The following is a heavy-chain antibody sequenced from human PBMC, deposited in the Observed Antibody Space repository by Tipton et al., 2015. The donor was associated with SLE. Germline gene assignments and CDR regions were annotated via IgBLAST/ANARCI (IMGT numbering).Heavy chain of an antibody. D-gene: IGHD3-10*01. CDR1: GFTFSSYS. Sequence: SLRLSCAASGFTFSSYSMNWVRQAPGKGLEWVSYISSSSSTIYYADSVKGRFTISRDNAKNSLYLQMNSLRAEDTAVYYCAREGTEAVTMVRGVSWFAPWDQGTLVTVSS. J-gene: IGHJ5*02. V-gene: IGHV3-48*01. CDR2: ISSSSSTI. CDR3: AREGTEAVTMVRGVSWFAP.